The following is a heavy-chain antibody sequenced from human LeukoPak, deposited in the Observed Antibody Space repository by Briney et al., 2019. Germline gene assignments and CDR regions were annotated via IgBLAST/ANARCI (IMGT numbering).Heavy chain of an antibody. D-gene: IGHD3-22*01. J-gene: IGHJ4*02. V-gene: IGHV3-7*01. Sequence: PGGFLRLSCEGSGFTFSNYWMSWVRHAPGKGREWVTNILQHGSETYYGDSVKGRFTISRDNAKNTLYLQMNSLRAEDTAVYYCAKATYYYDSSGYYGGYWGQGTLVTVSS. CDR1: GFTFSNYW. CDR2: ILQHGSET. CDR3: AKATYYYDSSGYYGGY.